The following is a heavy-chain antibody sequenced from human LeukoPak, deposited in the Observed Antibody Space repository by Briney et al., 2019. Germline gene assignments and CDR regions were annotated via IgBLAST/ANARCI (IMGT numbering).Heavy chain of an antibody. CDR2: INPNSGGT. D-gene: IGHD2-15*01. J-gene: IGHJ5*02. Sequence: ASVKVSCKASGYTFTGYYMHWVRQDPGQGLEWMGWINPNSGGTNYVQKFQGWVTMTRDTSISTAYMELSRLRSDDTAVYYCARDVVGAHGWFDPWGQGTLVTVSS. V-gene: IGHV1-2*04. CDR3: ARDVVGAHGWFDP. CDR1: GYTFTGYY.